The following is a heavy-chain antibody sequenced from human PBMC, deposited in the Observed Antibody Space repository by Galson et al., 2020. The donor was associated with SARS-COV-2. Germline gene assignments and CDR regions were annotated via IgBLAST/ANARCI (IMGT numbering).Heavy chain of an antibody. Sequence: SEPLSLTCTVSGYSIINDSGYYWGWIRQPPGKGLEWIASIYYSGTTYYNPSLKSPVTISIDTSKNQFSLKLSSVTAADTAVYYCARDQGSSWFNYWGQGILVTVSS. CDR2: IYYSGTT. CDR3: ARDQGSSWFNY. D-gene: IGHD6-13*01. J-gene: IGHJ4*02. CDR1: GYSIINDSGYY. V-gene: IGHV4-39*07.